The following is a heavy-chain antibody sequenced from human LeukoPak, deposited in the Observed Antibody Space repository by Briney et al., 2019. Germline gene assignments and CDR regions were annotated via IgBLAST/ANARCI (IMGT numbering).Heavy chain of an antibody. J-gene: IGHJ4*02. CDR2: IYYSGTT. CDR3: ARGGSRFGGFPGATPSYYDFFDA. V-gene: IGHV4-59*01. CDR1: GGSISSYY. Sequence: SETLSLTYSVSGGSISSYYWSWLRQPPGKGLEWIGYIYYSGTTNYNPSLNSRVTISVDTSKNQFSLKLSSVTAADTAVYYCARGGSRFGGFPGATPSYYDFFDAWGQGTLVTVSS. D-gene: IGHD2-15*01.